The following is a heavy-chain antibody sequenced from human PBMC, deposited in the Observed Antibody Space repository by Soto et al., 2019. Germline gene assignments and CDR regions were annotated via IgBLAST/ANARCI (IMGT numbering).Heavy chain of an antibody. CDR3: ARGGAAGTLDDAFDI. J-gene: IGHJ3*02. D-gene: IGHD6-13*01. Sequence: PSETLSLTCPVSGGSIISGDYYFICIRQPPGNGLEWIGYIYYSGSTYYNPSLKSRVTISVDTSKNQFSLKLSSVTAADTAVYYCARGGAAGTLDDAFDIWGQGTMVTVSS. CDR2: IYYSGST. V-gene: IGHV4-30-4*01. CDR1: GGSIISGDYY.